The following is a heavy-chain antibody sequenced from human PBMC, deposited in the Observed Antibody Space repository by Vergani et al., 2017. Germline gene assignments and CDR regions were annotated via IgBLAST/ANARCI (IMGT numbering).Heavy chain of an antibody. V-gene: IGHV1-69*12. J-gene: IGHJ4*02. Sequence: QVQLVQSGAEVKKPGSSVKVSCKASGGTFSSYSINWVRQAPGQGLEWMGAIIPFFGTANYAQKFQGRVTITADESTSTTYMEMSSLRSEDTAVYYCARGRSVQLGDQWGQGTLVTVSS. D-gene: IGHD6-6*01. CDR2: IIPFFGTA. CDR3: ARGRSVQLGDQ. CDR1: GGTFSSYS.